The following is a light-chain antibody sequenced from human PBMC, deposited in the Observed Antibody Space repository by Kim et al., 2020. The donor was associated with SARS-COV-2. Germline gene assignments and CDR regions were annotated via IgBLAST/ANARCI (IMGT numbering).Light chain of an antibody. CDR2: GAS. CDR3: QQYNNWPPDT. J-gene: IGKJ4*01. CDR1: QSVSSN. V-gene: IGKV3-15*01. Sequence: EIVMTQSPATLSVSPGESATLSCRASQSVSSNLAWYQHKVGQAPRLLIYGASTRATGIPARFSGSGSGTEFTLTISSLQSEDFAVYYCQQYNNWPPDTFGGGTKVDIK.